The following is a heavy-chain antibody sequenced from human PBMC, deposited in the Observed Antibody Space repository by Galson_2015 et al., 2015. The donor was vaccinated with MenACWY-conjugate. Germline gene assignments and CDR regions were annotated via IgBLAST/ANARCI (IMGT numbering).Heavy chain of an antibody. CDR2: IGSSSGTI. V-gene: IGHV3-48*01. CDR1: GFSFSSYS. Sequence: SLRLSCAASGFSFSSYSMNWVRQAPGKGLEWVSYIGSSSGTIHYLDSVKGRFTISRDNAKNSLYLQMNSLRAEDTAVYYCARDHTSSWYIFDYWGPGTLVTVSS. J-gene: IGHJ4*02. CDR3: ARDHTSSWYIFDY. D-gene: IGHD6-13*01.